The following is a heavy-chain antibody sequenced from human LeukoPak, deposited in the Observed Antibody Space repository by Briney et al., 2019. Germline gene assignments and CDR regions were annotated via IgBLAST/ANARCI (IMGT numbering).Heavy chain of an antibody. CDR2: INQDGSEK. Sequence: GGSLRLSCAASGFTFTNHWMSWVRQAPGKGLEWVANINQDGSEKFYVDSVKGRFTISRDNAKNSLYLQMNSLRAEDAAVYYCAEGTTAWGQGTLVTVSS. D-gene: IGHD2/OR15-2a*01. V-gene: IGHV3-7*03. J-gene: IGHJ5*02. CDR1: GFTFTNHW. CDR3: AEGTTA.